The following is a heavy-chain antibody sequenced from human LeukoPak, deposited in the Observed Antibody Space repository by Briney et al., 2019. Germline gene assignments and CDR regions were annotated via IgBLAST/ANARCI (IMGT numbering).Heavy chain of an antibody. V-gene: IGHV3-23*01. D-gene: IGHD2-2*01. CDR2: ISGSGGST. CDR3: AKDGCSSTSCYVYYYYYMDV. J-gene: IGHJ6*03. CDR1: GFTFSSYA. Sequence: PGGSLRLSCAASGFTFSSYAVSWVRQAPGKGLEWVSAISGSGGSTYYADSVKGRFTISRDNSKNTLYLQMNSLRAEDTAVYYCAKDGCSSTSCYVYYYYYMDVWGKGTTVTVSS.